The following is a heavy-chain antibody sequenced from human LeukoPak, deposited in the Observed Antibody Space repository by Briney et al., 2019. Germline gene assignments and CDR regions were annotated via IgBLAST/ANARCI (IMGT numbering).Heavy chain of an antibody. CDR2: ISYDGSNK. CDR1: GFTFSSYA. V-gene: IGHV3-30*04. D-gene: IGHD3-9*01. J-gene: IGHJ4*02. Sequence: PGRSLRLSCAASGFTFSSYAMHWVRQAPGKGLEWVAVISYDGSNKYYADSVKGRFTISRDNSKNTLYLQMNSLRAEDTAVYYRARTIDGDYDILTGYPDYWGQGTLVTVSS. CDR3: ARTIDGDYDILTGYPDY.